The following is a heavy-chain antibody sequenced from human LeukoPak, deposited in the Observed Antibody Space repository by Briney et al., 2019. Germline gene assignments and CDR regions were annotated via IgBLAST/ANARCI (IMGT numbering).Heavy chain of an antibody. J-gene: IGHJ4*02. Sequence: PSETLSLTCAVYGESFSSYDWSWIRQPPGKGLEWIGEINHSGSTNYNPSLKSRVTISVDTSKNQFSLKLSSVTAADTAVYYCATSGGTLGPTNYFDYWGQGTLVTVSS. CDR3: ATSGGTLGPTNYFDY. CDR1: GESFSSYD. D-gene: IGHD3-16*01. V-gene: IGHV4-34*01. CDR2: INHSGST.